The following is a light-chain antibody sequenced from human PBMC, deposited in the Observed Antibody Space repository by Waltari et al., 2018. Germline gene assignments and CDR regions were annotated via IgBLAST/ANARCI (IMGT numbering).Light chain of an antibody. V-gene: IGKV3-11*01. CDR3: QQRKNWPPLT. J-gene: IGKJ4*01. CDR1: QSVSSS. CDR2: DVS. Sequence: EIVLTQSPAILSLSPGERATISCRASQSVSSSLAWYQQKPGQAPRLLIYDVSNRAIGIPARFSGSGSGTDFTLTISCLEPEDFAVYYCQQRKNWPPLTFGGGTKVEIK.